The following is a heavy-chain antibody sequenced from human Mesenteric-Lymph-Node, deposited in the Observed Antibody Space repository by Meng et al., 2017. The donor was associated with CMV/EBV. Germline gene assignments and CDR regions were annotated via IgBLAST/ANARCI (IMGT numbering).Heavy chain of an antibody. D-gene: IGHD1-1*01. CDR1: GFTFSSYS. J-gene: IGHJ6*02. CDR2: ISSSSSYI. Sequence: GGSLRLSCAASGFTFSSYSMNWVRQAPGKGLEWVSSISSSSSYIYYADSVKGRFTISRDNAKNSLYLQMNSLRAEDTAVNYCARESWNPKVRHYYGMDVWGQGTTVTVSS. V-gene: IGHV3-21*01. CDR3: ARESWNPKVRHYYGMDV.